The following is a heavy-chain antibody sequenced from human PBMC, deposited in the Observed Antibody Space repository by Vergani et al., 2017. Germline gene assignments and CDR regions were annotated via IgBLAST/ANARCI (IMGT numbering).Heavy chain of an antibody. CDR3: AGAVLRPTYNWFDP. CDR1: GYTFTSYA. V-gene: IGHV1-3*01. D-gene: IGHD4-17*01. CDR2: INAGNGNT. J-gene: IGHJ5*02. Sequence: QVQLVQSGAEVKKPGASVKVSCKASGYTFTSYAMHWVRQAPGQRLEWMGWINAGNGNTKYSQKFQGRVTIARDTYASTAYMELSSLRSEDTAVYYCAGAVLRPTYNWFDPWGQGTLVTVSS.